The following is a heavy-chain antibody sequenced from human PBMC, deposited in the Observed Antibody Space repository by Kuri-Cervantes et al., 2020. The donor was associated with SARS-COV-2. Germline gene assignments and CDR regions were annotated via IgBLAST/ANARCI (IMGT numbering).Heavy chain of an antibody. CDR2: VSYDGRTK. Sequence: GESLKISCEASGFTFVSHAMHWVRQAPGKGLEWVAVVSYDGRTKFYADSVQGRFTISRDNSKNTLYLQMNSLRAEDTAVYYCAKGGYSYGYAGHFDYWGQGTLVTVSS. J-gene: IGHJ4*02. CDR3: AKGGYSYGYAGHFDY. CDR1: GFTFVSHA. V-gene: IGHV3-30*04. D-gene: IGHD5-18*01.